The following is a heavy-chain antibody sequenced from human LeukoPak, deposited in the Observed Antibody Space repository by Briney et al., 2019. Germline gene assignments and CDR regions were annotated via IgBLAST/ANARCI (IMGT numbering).Heavy chain of an antibody. CDR3: ARSPLYDRSGYPLDY. CDR1: GYTFTGYY. V-gene: IGHV1-2*02. J-gene: IGHJ4*02. D-gene: IGHD3-22*01. Sequence: ASVKVSCKASGYTFTGYYMHWVRQAPGQGLEWMGWINPNSGGTNYAQKFQGRVTMTRDTSISTAYMELSRLRSDDTAVYYCARSPLYDRSGYPLDYWGQGTLVTVSS. CDR2: INPNSGGT.